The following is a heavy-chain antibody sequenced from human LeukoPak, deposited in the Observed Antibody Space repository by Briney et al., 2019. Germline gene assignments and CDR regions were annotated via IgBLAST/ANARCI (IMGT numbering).Heavy chain of an antibody. CDR2: IYTSGGT. V-gene: IGHV4-61*02. J-gene: IGHJ5*02. CDR3: ARIYSSSWFLNWFDP. Sequence: SQTLSLTCTVSGGSISTGSYYWSWIRQPAGKRLEWIGRIYTSGGTNYNPSLKSRVTISVDTSKNQFSLKVNSVTAADTAVYYCARIYSSSWFLNWFDPWGQGTLVTVSS. CDR1: GGSISTGSYY. D-gene: IGHD6-13*01.